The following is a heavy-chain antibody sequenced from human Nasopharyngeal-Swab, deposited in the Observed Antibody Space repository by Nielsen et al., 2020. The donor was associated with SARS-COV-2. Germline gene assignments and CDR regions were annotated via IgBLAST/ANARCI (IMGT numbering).Heavy chain of an antibody. D-gene: IGHD4-17*01. CDR2: IYYSGST. CDR3: ARVQGSTVTGGGYDAFDI. V-gene: IGHV4-59*13. J-gene: IGHJ3*02. CDR1: GGSISSYY. Sequence: SETLSLTCTVSGGSISSYYWSWIRQPPGKGLEWIGYIYYSGSTNYNPSLKSRVTISVDTSKNPFSLKLSSVTAADTAVYYCARVQGSTVTGGGYDAFDIWGQGTMVTVSS.